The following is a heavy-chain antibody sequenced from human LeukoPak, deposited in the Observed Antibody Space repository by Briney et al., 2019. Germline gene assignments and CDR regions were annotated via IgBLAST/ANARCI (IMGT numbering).Heavy chain of an antibody. V-gene: IGHV3-13*01. CDR3: IRDRLGERTFEI. J-gene: IGHJ3*02. CDR1: GFVFSNYD. D-gene: IGHD3-10*01. Sequence: HPGGSLRLSCAASGFVFSNYDMHWVRQSTRKGLEWVAHNTQYADSVKGRFTISRDNAKRSVCLQMNNLRDGDTAVYYCIRDRLGERTFEIWGQGTMVSVSS. CDR2: NT.